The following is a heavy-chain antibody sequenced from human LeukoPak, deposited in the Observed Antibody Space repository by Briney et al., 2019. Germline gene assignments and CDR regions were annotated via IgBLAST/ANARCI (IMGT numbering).Heavy chain of an antibody. CDR3: AKRSTPGYTNKWCLDF. J-gene: IGHJ4*02. CDR2: INPSGGGST. CDR1: GYTFTNYH. D-gene: IGHD2-15*01. V-gene: IGHV1-46*01. Sequence: GASVKVSCKASGYTFTNYHMHWVRQAPGQGLEWMGMINPSGGGSTAYAQKFQGRVTMTRDTSTSTVYMELSSLRSEDTAVYYCAKRSTPGYTNKWCLDFWGQGTLVTVSS.